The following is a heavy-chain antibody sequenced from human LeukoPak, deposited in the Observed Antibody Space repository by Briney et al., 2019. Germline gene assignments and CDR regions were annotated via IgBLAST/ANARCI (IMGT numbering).Heavy chain of an antibody. J-gene: IGHJ4*02. Sequence: GESLKISCKGSGYSFTSYWIGWVRQMPGKGLEWMGIIYPGDSDTRYSPSFQGQVTISADKFISTAYLQWSSLKASDTAMYYCARRDYYDSSGYSYYFDYWGQGTLVTVSS. CDR1: GYSFTSYW. CDR2: IYPGDSDT. D-gene: IGHD3-22*01. CDR3: ARRDYYDSSGYSYYFDY. V-gene: IGHV5-51*01.